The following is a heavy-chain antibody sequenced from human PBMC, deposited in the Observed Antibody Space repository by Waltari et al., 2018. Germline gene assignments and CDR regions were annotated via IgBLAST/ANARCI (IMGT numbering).Heavy chain of an antibody. CDR2: ISGFEGSS. CDR1: GFAFAATT. V-gene: IGHV3-23*01. CDR3: FWGGFSNRQWSDP. D-gene: IGHD3-3*01. Sequence: EVQLMESGGGVVQPGGSLRPSWEAYGFAFAATTMHWVRQAPGKGLEWVAVISGFEGSSYYADSVKGRFTISRDDSKNTLFLQMNSLRVDDTAVYYCFWGGFSNRQWSDPWGQGTLVTVSS. J-gene: IGHJ5*02.